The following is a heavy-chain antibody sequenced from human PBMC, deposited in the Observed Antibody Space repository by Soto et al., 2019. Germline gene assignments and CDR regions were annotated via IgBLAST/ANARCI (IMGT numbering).Heavy chain of an antibody. CDR1: GASISYGCFS. CDR2: ISHLEST. J-gene: IGHJ4*02. V-gene: IGHV4-30-2*06. D-gene: IGHD5-12*01. Sequence: SETLSLTCTVSGASISYGCFSWSWIRQSPGKGLEWIGYISHLESTYFHPSFKSRLTMSIDRTRNQFSLKLSSVTDADMAVYYCASGGGYDSFDYWGQGVLVTVSS. CDR3: ASGGGYDSFDY.